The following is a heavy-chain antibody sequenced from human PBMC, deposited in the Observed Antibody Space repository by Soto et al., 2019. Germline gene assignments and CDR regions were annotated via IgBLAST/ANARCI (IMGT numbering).Heavy chain of an antibody. CDR2: IITVLGTT. CDR3: ARRRYCGYDCYHKHYYGMDV. V-gene: IGHV1-69*08. D-gene: IGHD2-21*01. J-gene: IGHJ6*02. Sequence: QVQLVQSGAELKKTGSSVRVSCRASGDTFSSYAVNWVRQAPGRGLEWMGRIITVLGTTDYAQKFKGLVTITAEKSTKTVYMELSSLRSEDTAVYYCARRRYCGYDCYHKHYYGMDVWGQGTTVTVAS. CDR1: GDTFSSYA.